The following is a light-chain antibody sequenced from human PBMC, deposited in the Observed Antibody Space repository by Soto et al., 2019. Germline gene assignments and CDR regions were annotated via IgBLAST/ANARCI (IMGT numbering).Light chain of an antibody. CDR1: QSISSW. CDR3: QQYNSYWVT. Sequence: DIQMTQSPSTLSASVGDRVTITCRASQSISSWLAWYQQKPGKAPKLLIYKASSLESGVPSRFSGSGSGTEFTLTISSLPADDFATYYCQQYNSYWVTFGQGTKLEIK. J-gene: IGKJ2*01. V-gene: IGKV1-5*03. CDR2: KAS.